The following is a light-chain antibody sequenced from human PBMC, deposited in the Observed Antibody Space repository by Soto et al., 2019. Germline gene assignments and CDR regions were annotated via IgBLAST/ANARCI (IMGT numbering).Light chain of an antibody. J-gene: IGLJ1*01. Sequence: QSALTQPASVSGSPGQSITISCTGTSSDVAAYNYVSWFQHHAGKAPKLTLYDVNNRPSGVSNRFSGSKSGNTASLTISGLQVEDEADYYCSSYTTSNTPLYVFGTGTKVTVL. CDR1: SSDVAAYNY. V-gene: IGLV2-14*03. CDR2: DVN. CDR3: SSYTTSNTPLYV.